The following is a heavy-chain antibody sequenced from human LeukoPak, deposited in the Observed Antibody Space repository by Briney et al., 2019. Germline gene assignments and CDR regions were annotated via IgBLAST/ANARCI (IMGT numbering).Heavy chain of an antibody. CDR3: ARDPANYYGSGSYFRY. J-gene: IGHJ4*02. CDR2: IIPIFGTA. Sequence: SVKVSCKASGGTFSSYAISWVRQAPGQGLEWMGGIIPIFGTANYAQKFQGRVTITTDESTSTAYMELSSLRSEDTAVYYCARDPANYYGSGSYFRYGGQGTLVTVSS. CDR1: GGTFSSYA. V-gene: IGHV1-69*05. D-gene: IGHD3-10*01.